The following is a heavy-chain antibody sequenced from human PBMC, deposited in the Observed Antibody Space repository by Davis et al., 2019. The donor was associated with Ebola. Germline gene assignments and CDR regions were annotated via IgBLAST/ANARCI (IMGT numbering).Heavy chain of an antibody. V-gene: IGHV1-24*01. CDR2: FDPEDGET. J-gene: IGHJ4*02. CDR3: ATGDYGSGSADY. Sequence: ASVKVFCKVSGYTLTELSMHWVRQAPGKGLEWMGGFDPEDGETIYAQKFQGRVTMTEDTSTDTAYMELSSLRSEDTAVYYCATGDYGSGSADYWGQGTLVTVSS. CDR1: GYTLTELS. D-gene: IGHD3-10*01.